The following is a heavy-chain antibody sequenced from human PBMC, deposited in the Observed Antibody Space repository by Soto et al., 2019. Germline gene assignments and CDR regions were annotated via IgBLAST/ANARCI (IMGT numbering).Heavy chain of an antibody. J-gene: IGHJ4*02. CDR3: AKEGRASGGGYFDY. CDR1: GFTFRIFA. CDR2: ISGSGGST. V-gene: IGHV3-23*01. Sequence: VGSLRLSFATSGFTFRIFAMSWVRQAPGKGLEWVSAISGSGGSTYYADSVKGRFTISRDNSKNTLYLQMNSLRAEDTAVYYCAKEGRASGGGYFDYWGQGT. D-gene: IGHD1-26*01.